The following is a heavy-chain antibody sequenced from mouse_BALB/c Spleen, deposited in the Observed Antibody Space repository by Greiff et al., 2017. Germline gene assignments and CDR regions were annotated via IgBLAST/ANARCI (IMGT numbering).Heavy chain of an antibody. D-gene: IGHD4-1*01. Sequence: AQLQQSGAELVKPGASVKLSCTASGFNIKDTYMHWVKQRPEQGLEWIGRIDPANGNTKYDPKFQGKATITADTSSNTAYLQLSSLTSEDTAVYYCANWDWYFDVWGAGTTVTVSS. J-gene: IGHJ1*01. CDR2: IDPANGNT. CDR3: ANWDWYFDV. CDR1: GFNIKDTY. V-gene: IGHV14-3*02.